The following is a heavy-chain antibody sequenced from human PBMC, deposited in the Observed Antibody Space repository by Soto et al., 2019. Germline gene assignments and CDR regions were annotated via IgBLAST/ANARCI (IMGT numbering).Heavy chain of an antibody. V-gene: IGHV3-48*02. D-gene: IGHD2-21*02. J-gene: IGHJ4*02. CDR2: ISTVPDIT. Sequence: EVQPVESGGGFTQAGGSLRLSCAASGFKFSDHSFNWVRQGPGRGLEWIAFISTVPDITYYADSVKGRFAISRDNAENSVFLLMNSVRDENTAVYYCAKDRWVTPRSFDLWGQGTLVAVS. CDR1: GFKFSDHS. CDR3: AKDRWVTPRSFDL.